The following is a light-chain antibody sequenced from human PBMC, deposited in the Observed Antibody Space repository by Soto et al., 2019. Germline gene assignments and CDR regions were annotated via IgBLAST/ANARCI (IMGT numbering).Light chain of an antibody. V-gene: IGKV1-5*03. CDR1: QTISSW. Sequence: DIQMTQSPSTLSGSVGDRVTITCLSSQTISSWLAWYQQKPVKAPKLLIYKASTLKSGVPSRFSGSGSGTEFTLTISSLQPDDFATYYCQHYNSYSEVFGQGT. CDR3: QHYNSYSEV. CDR2: KAS. J-gene: IGKJ1*01.